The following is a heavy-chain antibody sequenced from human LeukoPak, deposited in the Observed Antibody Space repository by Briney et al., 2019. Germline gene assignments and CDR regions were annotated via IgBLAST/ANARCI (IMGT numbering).Heavy chain of an antibody. CDR2: ISYDGSNK. D-gene: IGHD4-4*01. V-gene: IGHV3-30-3*01. CDR3: ARDVGRSFFSRYSNKGVSPVY. CDR1: GFTFSSYA. Sequence: PGGSLRLSCAASGFTFSSYAMHWVRQAPGKGLEWVAVISYDGSNKYYADSVKGRFTISRDNSKNTLYLQMNSLRAEDTAVYYCARDVGRSFFSRYSNKGVSPVYWGQGTLVTVSS. J-gene: IGHJ4*02.